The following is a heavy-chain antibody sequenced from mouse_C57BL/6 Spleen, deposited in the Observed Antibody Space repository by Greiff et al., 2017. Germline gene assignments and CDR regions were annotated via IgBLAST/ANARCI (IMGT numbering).Heavy chain of an antibody. CDR1: GYTFTSYW. D-gene: IGHD1-1*01. Sequence: VQLQQPGAELVMPGASVKLSCKASGYTFTSYWMHWVKQRPGQGLEWIGEIDPSDSYTNYNQKFKGKSTLTVDKSSSTAYMQLSSLTSEDSAVYYCVYYYGSGFAYWGQGTLVTVSA. CDR3: VYYYGSGFAY. J-gene: IGHJ3*01. V-gene: IGHV1-69*01. CDR2: IDPSDSYT.